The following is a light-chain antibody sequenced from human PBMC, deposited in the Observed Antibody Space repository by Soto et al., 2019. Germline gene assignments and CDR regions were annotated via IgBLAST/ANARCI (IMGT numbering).Light chain of an antibody. V-gene: IGKV1-5*03. CDR3: QQYHIYST. CDR1: QTFNNW. Sequence: DIQMTQSPSTLSASVGDRVTITCRASQTFNNWLAWFQQKPGKAPKLLISKASTLESGVPSRFSGSGSGTEFTLTISSLQPDDFATYYCQQYHIYSTFGQGTKVEIK. J-gene: IGKJ1*01. CDR2: KAS.